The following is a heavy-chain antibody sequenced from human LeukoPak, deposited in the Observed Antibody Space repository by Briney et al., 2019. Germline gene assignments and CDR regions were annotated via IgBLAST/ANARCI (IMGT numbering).Heavy chain of an antibody. V-gene: IGHV1-46*01. CDR1: GYTFTGYY. Sequence: ASVKVSCKASGYTFTGYYMHWVRQPPGQGLEWMGIINPSGGSTSYAQKFQGRVTMTRDTSTSTVCMELSSLRSEDTAVYYCARISGYDKDFDYWGQGTLVTVSS. CDR3: ARISGYDKDFDY. D-gene: IGHD5-12*01. CDR2: INPSGGST. J-gene: IGHJ4*02.